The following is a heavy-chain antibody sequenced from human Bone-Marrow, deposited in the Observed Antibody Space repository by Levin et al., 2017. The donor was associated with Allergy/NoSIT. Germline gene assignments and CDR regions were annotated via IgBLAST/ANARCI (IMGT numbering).Heavy chain of an antibody. J-gene: IGHJ6*02. CDR2: ISYDGSNK. D-gene: IGHD1-26*01. Sequence: GESLKISCAASGFTFSSYGMHWVRQAPGKGLEWVAVISYDGSNKYYADSVKGRFTISRDNSKNTLYLQMNSLRAEDTAVYYCAYSGSYYYYYGMDVWGQGTTVTVSS. CDR1: GFTFSSYG. V-gene: IGHV3-30*03. CDR3: AYSGSYYYYYGMDV.